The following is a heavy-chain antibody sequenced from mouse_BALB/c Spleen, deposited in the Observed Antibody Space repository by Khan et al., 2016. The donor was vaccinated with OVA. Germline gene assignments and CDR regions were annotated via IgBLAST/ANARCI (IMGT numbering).Heavy chain of an antibody. D-gene: IGHD1-1*01. V-gene: IGHV1-7*01. CDR3: ARSDYGSLAY. CDR2: INPSSGFT. J-gene: IGHJ3*01. Sequence: VQLQESGAELAKPGASVKMSCKASGYMFTSYCMYWVKQRHGQGLEWIGYINPSSGFTEYSQKFKDKATLTADKSSSTAFMQLCSLTAEDSAVFDCARSDYGSLAYWGQGTLVTVSA. CDR1: GYMFTSYC.